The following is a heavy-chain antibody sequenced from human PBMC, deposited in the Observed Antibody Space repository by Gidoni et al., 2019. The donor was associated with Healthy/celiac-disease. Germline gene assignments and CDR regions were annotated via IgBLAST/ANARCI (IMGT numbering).Heavy chain of an antibody. CDR1: GGSISSGGYY. Sequence: QVQLQESGPGLVKPSQTLSLTCTVSGGSISSGGYYWSWIRQHPGKGLEWIGYIYYRGSTYYNPSLKSRVTISVDTSKNHFSLKLSSVTAADTAVYYCARGPNIVVVPAAIRNWFDPWGQGTLVTVSS. V-gene: IGHV4-31*03. J-gene: IGHJ5*02. CDR3: ARGPNIVVVPAAIRNWFDP. D-gene: IGHD2-2*01. CDR2: IYYRGST.